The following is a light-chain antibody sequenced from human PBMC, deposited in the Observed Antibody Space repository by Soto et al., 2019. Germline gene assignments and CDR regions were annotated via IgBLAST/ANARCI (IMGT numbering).Light chain of an antibody. CDR1: QSVSSSY. Sequence: EIVLTQSPGTLSLSPGERATLSCRASQSVSSSYLAWYQQKPGQAPRLLIYGASSRATGIPDRFSGSGSGTDFTITISRLEPEDFAVYYCQQYGSSPPNTFGQGTKVEIK. J-gene: IGKJ1*01. CDR3: QQYGSSPPNT. V-gene: IGKV3-20*01. CDR2: GAS.